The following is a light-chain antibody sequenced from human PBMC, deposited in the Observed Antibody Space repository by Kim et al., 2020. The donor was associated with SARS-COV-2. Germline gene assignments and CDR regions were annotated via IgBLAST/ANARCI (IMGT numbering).Light chain of an antibody. CDR2: DAS. Sequence: SPGDRPTLSCRASQSVSTYLAWYKQKPGQPPRLLIFDASDRATGIPARFSGSGSGTDFTLTISSLEPEDFAVYYCQQRYNWPPETFGQGTKLEF. J-gene: IGKJ2*01. V-gene: IGKV3-11*01. CDR1: QSVSTY. CDR3: QQRYNWPPET.